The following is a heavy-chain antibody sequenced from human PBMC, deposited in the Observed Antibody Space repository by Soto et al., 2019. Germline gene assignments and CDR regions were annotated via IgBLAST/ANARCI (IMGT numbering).Heavy chain of an antibody. D-gene: IGHD1-1*01. CDR3: ARGRYGDY. V-gene: IGHV1-18*01. J-gene: IGHJ4*02. Sequence: QVHLVQSGAEVKKPGASVKVSCQGSGYAFTTYGITWARQAPGQGLEWMGWISAHNGNTNYAQKLQGRVTVTRDTSTSTASMELRSLRYDDTAVYYCARGRYGDYWGQGALVTVSS. CDR2: ISAHNGNT. CDR1: GYAFTTYG.